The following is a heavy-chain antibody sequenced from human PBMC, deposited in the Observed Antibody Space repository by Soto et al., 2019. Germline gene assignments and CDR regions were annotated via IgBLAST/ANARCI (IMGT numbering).Heavy chain of an antibody. CDR1: GGSISSGGYY. D-gene: IGHD3-3*01. CDR3: AREIRVADNWFDP. Sequence: QVQLQESGPGLVKPSQTLSLTCSVSGGSISSGGYYWTWIRQHPGKGLEWIGYIYYSGYAYYEPTLKSRVTISGDTSKNQFSLKLSSVTAADTAVYYCAREIRVADNWFDPWGQGTLVTVSS. V-gene: IGHV4-31*03. J-gene: IGHJ5*02. CDR2: IYYSGYA.